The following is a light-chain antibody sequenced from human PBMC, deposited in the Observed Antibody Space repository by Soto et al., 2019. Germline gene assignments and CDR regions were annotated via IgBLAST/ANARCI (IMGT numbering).Light chain of an antibody. CDR3: LQDYTFPWT. CDR1: QDIGND. Sequence: AIQMTQSPSSLSASVGDRVTITCRASQDIGNDLGWYQQKPGRAPKLLIFAASSLHNGVPSRFSGSGSGSDFTLTIRSLQPEDFATYYCLQDYTFPWTFGQGTRVEVK. J-gene: IGKJ1*01. V-gene: IGKV1-6*01. CDR2: AAS.